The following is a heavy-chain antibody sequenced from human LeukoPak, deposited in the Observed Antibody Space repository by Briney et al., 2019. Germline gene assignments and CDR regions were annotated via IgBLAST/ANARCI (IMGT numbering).Heavy chain of an antibody. CDR2: IYYSGST. CDR3: ARGRLVARGSSGYLYFDY. J-gene: IGHJ4*02. V-gene: IGHV4-39*07. Sequence: PSETLSLTCTVSGGSISSSSYYWGWIRQPPGKGLEWIGSIYYSGSTYYNPSLKSRVTISVDTSKNQFSLKLSSVTAADTAVYYCARGRLVARGSSGYLYFDYWGQGTLVTVSS. D-gene: IGHD3-22*01. CDR1: GGSISSSSYY.